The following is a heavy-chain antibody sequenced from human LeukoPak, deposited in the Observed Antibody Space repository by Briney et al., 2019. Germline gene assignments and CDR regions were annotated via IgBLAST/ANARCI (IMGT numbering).Heavy chain of an antibody. J-gene: IGHJ3*02. CDR2: IYYSGST. CDR1: GGSISSYY. Sequence: SETLSLTCTVSGGSISSYYWSWIRQPPGKGLEWIGYIYYSGSTNYNPSLKSRVTISVDTSKNQFSLKLSSVTAADTAVYYCARHFNTAISTHAFDIWGQGTMVTVSS. D-gene: IGHD5-18*01. CDR3: ARHFNTAISTHAFDI. V-gene: IGHV4-59*08.